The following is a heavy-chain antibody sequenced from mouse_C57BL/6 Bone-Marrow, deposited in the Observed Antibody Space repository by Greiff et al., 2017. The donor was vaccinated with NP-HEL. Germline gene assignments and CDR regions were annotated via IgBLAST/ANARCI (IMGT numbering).Heavy chain of an antibody. Sequence: EVMLVESGGDLVKPGGSLKLSCAASGFTFSSYGMSWVRQTPDKRLEWVATISSGGSYTYYPDSVKGRFTISRDNAKNTLYLQMSRLKSEDTAMYYCARRDTTVVAPGYFDVWGTGTTVTVSS. CDR2: ISSGGSYT. D-gene: IGHD1-1*01. V-gene: IGHV5-6*02. CDR1: GFTFSSYG. J-gene: IGHJ1*03. CDR3: ARRDTTVVAPGYFDV.